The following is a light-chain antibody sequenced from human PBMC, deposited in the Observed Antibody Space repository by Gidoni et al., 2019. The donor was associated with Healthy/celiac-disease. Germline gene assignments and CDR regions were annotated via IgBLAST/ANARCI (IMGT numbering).Light chain of an antibody. CDR3: QQYGSSPWT. CDR2: GAS. V-gene: IGKV3-20*01. J-gene: IGKJ1*01. Sequence: EIVLTQSPGTLSLSPGERATLSCRASQSVSSSYLAWYQQKPGQAPRLLIYGASSRATGIPERVSGSGSGTDFTLTISRLEPEDIAVYYCQQYGSSPWTFGQGTKVEIK. CDR1: QSVSSSY.